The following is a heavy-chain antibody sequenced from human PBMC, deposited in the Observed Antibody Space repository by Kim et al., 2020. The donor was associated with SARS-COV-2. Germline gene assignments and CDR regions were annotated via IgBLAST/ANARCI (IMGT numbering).Heavy chain of an antibody. D-gene: IGHD3-3*01. CDR2: MNPISGNT. CDR1: GYTFTSYD. J-gene: IGHJ5*02. Sequence: ASVKVSCKASGYTFTSYDINWVRQATGQGLEWMGWMNPISGNTGYAQKFQGRVTMTRNTSISTAYMELSSLRSEDTAVYYCARGGVVTIFGVVIIRWFDPWGQGTLVTVSS. V-gene: IGHV1-8*01. CDR3: ARGGVVTIFGVVIIRWFDP.